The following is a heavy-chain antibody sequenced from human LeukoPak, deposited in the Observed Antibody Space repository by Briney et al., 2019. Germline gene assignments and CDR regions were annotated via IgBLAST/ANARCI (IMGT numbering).Heavy chain of an antibody. CDR3: ARAVAAATYYFDY. CDR2: ISSSSSTI. J-gene: IGHJ4*02. Sequence: GGSLRLSCAASGFTFSSYSMNWVRQAPGKGLEWVSYISSSSSTIYYADSVKGRFTISRDNAKNSLYLQMNSLRAEDTAVYYCARAVAAATYYFDYWGQGTLVTVSS. CDR1: GFTFSSYS. D-gene: IGHD6-13*01. V-gene: IGHV3-48*01.